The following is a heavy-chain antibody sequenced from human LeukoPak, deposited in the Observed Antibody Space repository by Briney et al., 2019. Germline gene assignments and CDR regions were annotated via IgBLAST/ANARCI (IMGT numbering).Heavy chain of an antibody. J-gene: IGHJ4*02. Sequence: PGESLKISWKGSGYSFTSYWIGWVRQMPGKGLEWMGIIYPGDSDTRYSPSFQGQVTISADKSISTAYLQWSSLKASDTAMYYCARVYCGGDCYSGGYFDYWGQGTLVTVSS. D-gene: IGHD2-21*01. CDR1: GYSFTSYW. V-gene: IGHV5-51*01. CDR3: ARVYCGGDCYSGGYFDY. CDR2: IYPGDSDT.